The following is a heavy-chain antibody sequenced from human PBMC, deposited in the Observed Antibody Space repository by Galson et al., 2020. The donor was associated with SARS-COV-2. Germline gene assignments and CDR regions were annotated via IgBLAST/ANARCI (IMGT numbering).Heavy chain of an antibody. D-gene: IGHD2-15*01. V-gene: IGHV5-10-1*01. CDR3: TGRGGTWEQFDL. J-gene: IGHJ4*02. CDR2: IDPGDSYI. CDR1: GFSLTSYY. Sequence: TVSCKGSGFSLTSYYINWVRQTPGKGLEWMGRIDPGDSYINYSPTFQGHVTIPADKSTSTAYLQSSSLKASDTAMYFCTGRGGTWEQFDLWGQGTLVTVSS.